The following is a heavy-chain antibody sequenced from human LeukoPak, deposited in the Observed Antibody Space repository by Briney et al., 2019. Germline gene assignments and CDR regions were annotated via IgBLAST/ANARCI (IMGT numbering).Heavy chain of an antibody. Sequence: GESLKISCKGSGYSFTSYWIGWVRQLPGDSLEWMGIIYPGDSDTRYSPSFQGQVTISADKSISTAYLQWSSLKASDTAMYYCARLGYGSGSKYYFDYWGQGTLVTVSS. CDR3: ARLGYGSGSKYYFDY. J-gene: IGHJ4*02. D-gene: IGHD3-10*01. V-gene: IGHV5-51*01. CDR2: IYPGDSDT. CDR1: GYSFTSYW.